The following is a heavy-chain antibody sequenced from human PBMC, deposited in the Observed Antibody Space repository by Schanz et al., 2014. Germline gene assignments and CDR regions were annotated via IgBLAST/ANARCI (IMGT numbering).Heavy chain of an antibody. CDR3: AKGRRGYFDSSGSYWGTFDF. Sequence: EVQLLESGGGLVQPGESLRVSCAASGFTFNSYAMSWVRQAPGRGLEWVSGISGSGGTTHYADSVEGRFTISRVNYKNALYLRMKGLRAEDTAVYYCAKGRRGYFDSSGSYWGTFDFWGQGTLVSVSS. CDR1: GFTFNSYA. CDR2: ISGSGGTT. J-gene: IGHJ4*02. D-gene: IGHD3-22*01. V-gene: IGHV3-23*01.